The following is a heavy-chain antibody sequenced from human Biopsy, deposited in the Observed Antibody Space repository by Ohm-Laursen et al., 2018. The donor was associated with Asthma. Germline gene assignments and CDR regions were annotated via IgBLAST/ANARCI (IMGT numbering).Heavy chain of an antibody. CDR2: INPNSGAT. Sequence: GSSVKVSCKASGYTFTGYGISWVRQAPGQGLEWMGRINPNSGATNYAQKFQGRVTMTRDTSISTAYMEVSRLRSDDTAVYYCARGQKSAGDRWFDPWGQGTLVTVSS. CDR1: GYTFTGYG. D-gene: IGHD6-13*01. J-gene: IGHJ5*02. CDR3: ARGQKSAGDRWFDP. V-gene: IGHV1-2*06.